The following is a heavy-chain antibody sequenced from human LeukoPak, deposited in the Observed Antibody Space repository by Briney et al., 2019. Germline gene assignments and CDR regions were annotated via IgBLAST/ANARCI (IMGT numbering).Heavy chain of an antibody. CDR3: ARVRDIYFDY. CDR2: IYSGGST. CDR1: GFTVSSNH. V-gene: IGHV3-53*01. Sequence: GGSLRLSCAASGFTVSSNHMSWVRQAPGKGLEWVSVIYSGGSTYYADSVKGRFTISRDNSEDTLYLQMNSLRAEDTAVYYCARVRDIYFDYWGQGTLVTVSS. J-gene: IGHJ4*02.